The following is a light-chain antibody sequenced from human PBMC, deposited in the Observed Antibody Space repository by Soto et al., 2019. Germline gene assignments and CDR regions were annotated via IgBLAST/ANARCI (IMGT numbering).Light chain of an antibody. CDR3: QQYNNWTRT. CDR1: QSVSSY. J-gene: IGKJ1*01. CDR2: GAS. V-gene: IGKV3-15*01. Sequence: EIVMTQSPATLSLSTGERATLSCRASQSVSSYLAWYQQKPGQAPRLLIYGASTRATGIPARFSGSGSGTEGTLTISSLKHEDCAVYYCQQYNNWTRTFGQGTKVDIK.